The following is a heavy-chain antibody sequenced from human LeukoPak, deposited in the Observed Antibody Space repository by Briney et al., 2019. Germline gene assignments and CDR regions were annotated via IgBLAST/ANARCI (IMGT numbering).Heavy chain of an antibody. CDR2: INPNSGGT. V-gene: IGHV1-2*02. J-gene: IGHJ4*02. CDR3: ARSSPSGYSFDY. Sequence: ASVKVSCKASGYTFTSYYMHWVRQAPGQGLEWMGWINPNSGGTNYAQKFQGRVTMTRDTSISTAYMELSRLRSDDTAVYYCARSSPSGYSFDYWGQGTLVTVSS. CDR1: GYTFTSYY.